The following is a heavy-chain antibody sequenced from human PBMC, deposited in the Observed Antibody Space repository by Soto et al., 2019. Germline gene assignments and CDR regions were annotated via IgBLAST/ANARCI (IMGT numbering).Heavy chain of an antibody. CDR2: ISYDGSNK. CDR3: AKSWQWLGLVDY. Sequence: QVQLVESGGGVVQPGRSLRLSCAASGFTFSSYGMHWVRQAPGKGLEWVAVISYDGSNKYYADSVKGRFTISRDNSKNTLYLQMNSLRAEDTAVYYGAKSWQWLGLVDYWGQGTLVTVSS. J-gene: IGHJ4*02. CDR1: GFTFSSYG. D-gene: IGHD6-19*01. V-gene: IGHV3-30*18.